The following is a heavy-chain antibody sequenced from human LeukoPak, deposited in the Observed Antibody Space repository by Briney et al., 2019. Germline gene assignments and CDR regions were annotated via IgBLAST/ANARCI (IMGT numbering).Heavy chain of an antibody. J-gene: IGHJ4*02. CDR3: ARGVESWSDYCDY. V-gene: IGHV1-2*02. CDR1: GYTFTGYY. CDR2: INPNSGGT. Sequence: ASVKVSCKASGYTFTGYYMHWVRQAPGQGLEWMGWINPNSGGTNHAQKFQGRVTMTRDTSISTAYMELSRLRSDDTAVYYCARGVESWSDYCDYWGQGTLVTVSS. D-gene: IGHD3-3*01.